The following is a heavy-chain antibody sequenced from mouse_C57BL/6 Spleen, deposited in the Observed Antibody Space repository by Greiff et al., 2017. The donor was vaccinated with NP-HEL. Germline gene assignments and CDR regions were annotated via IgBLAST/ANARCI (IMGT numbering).Heavy chain of an antibody. CDR1: GYTFTSYW. D-gene: IGHD2-5*01. CDR3: TRGVYYSNYCYYFDY. V-gene: IGHV1-55*01. Sequence: QVQLQQPGAELVKPGASVKMSCTASGYTFTSYWITWVKQRPGQGLEWIGDIYPGSGSTNYNEKFKSKATLTVDTSYSTAYMQLSSLTSEDSAVYYCTRGVYYSNYCYYFDYWGKGTSLTVSS. J-gene: IGHJ2*02. CDR2: IYPGSGST.